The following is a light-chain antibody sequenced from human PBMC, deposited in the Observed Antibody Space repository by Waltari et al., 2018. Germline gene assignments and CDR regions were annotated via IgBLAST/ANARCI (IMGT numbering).Light chain of an antibody. CDR2: DAT. Sequence: EVVLTQSPATLSLSPGERATLSCRASQSVNDYLAWYQPKPGQAPRLLMFDATNKATGIPARFSGSGSGTAFTLTISSLESEDFAVYYCQQRSNWPLTFGGGTK. CDR1: QSVNDY. J-gene: IGKJ4*01. V-gene: IGKV3-11*01. CDR3: QQRSNWPLT.